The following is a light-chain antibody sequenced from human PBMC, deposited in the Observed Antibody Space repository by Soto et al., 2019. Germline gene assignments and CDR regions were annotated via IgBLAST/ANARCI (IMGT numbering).Light chain of an antibody. CDR3: SSYTSSGTVL. Sequence: QSVLTQPASVSGSPGQSITISCTGTDRDIGGYNYVSWYQHHPGKVPKLMIHDVSLRPSGVSSRFSGSKSGNTASLTISGLQTEDEADYFCSSYTSSGTVLFAGGTKVTVL. CDR1: DRDIGGYNY. J-gene: IGLJ2*01. CDR2: DVS. V-gene: IGLV2-14*03.